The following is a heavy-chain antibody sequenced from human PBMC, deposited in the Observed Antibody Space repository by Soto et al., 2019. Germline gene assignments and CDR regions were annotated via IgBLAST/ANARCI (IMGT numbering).Heavy chain of an antibody. D-gene: IGHD6-13*01. CDR3: ARDHRYSSSGDYGMDV. V-gene: IGHV3-30-3*01. Sequence: GGSLRLSCAASGFTFSSYAMHWVRQAPGKGLEWVAVISYDGSNKYYADSVKGRFTISRDNSKNTLYLQMNSLRAEDTAVYYCARDHRYSSSGDYGMDVWGQGTTVTVSS. CDR2: ISYDGSNK. CDR1: GFTFSSYA. J-gene: IGHJ6*02.